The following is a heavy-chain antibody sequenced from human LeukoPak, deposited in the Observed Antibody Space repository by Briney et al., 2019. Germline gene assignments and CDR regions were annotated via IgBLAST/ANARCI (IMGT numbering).Heavy chain of an antibody. V-gene: IGHV3-23*01. Sequence: PGRSLRLSCAASGFTFSSYAMSWVRQAPGKGLEWVSSISSSGGNTYYADSVKGRFTISRDYTKNTLFLQMNSLRAEDTAVYYCAKLRGGSGSYFPDYWGQGTLVTVSS. CDR1: GFTFSSYA. D-gene: IGHD3-10*01. CDR3: AKLRGGSGSYFPDY. J-gene: IGHJ4*02. CDR2: ISSSGGNT.